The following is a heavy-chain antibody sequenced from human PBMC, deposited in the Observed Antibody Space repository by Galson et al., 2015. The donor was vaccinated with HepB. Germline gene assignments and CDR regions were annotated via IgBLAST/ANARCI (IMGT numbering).Heavy chain of an antibody. V-gene: IGHV1-2*06. CDR3: ARSSSSWLDFDY. Sequence: SVKVSCKASGYTFTSYYMHWVRQAPGQGLEWMGRINPNSGGTNYAQKFQGRVTMTRDTSISTAYMELSRLRSDDTAVYYCARSSSSWLDFDYWGQGTLVTVSS. CDR1: GYTFTSYY. D-gene: IGHD6-13*01. J-gene: IGHJ4*02. CDR2: INPNSGGT.